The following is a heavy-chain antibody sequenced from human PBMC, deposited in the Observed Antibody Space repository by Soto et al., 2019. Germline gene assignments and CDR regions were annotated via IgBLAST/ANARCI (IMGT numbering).Heavy chain of an antibody. CDR3: VRGGDRTDS. J-gene: IGHJ4*02. CDR1: GGTFSTYA. D-gene: IGHD2-21*02. Sequence: QVQLVQSGAEVKKPGSSVKVSCKASGGTFSTYAVTWVRQAPGQGLEWMGGIIPNDGTTTYTQKFQDRLTITADAPTNTAYMQLSSLRSDDTAVYYCVRGGDRTDSWGQGTLVTVSS. CDR2: IIPNDGTT. V-gene: IGHV1-69*12.